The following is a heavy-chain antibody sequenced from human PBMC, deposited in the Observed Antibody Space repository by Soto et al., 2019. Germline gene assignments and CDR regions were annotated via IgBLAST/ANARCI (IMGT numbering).Heavy chain of an antibody. CDR1: GFTFTSSA. CDR3: AKAYSNYAGRFSYYYMDV. CDR2: IVVGSGNT. J-gene: IGHJ6*03. V-gene: IGHV1-58*02. Sequence: GASVKVSCEASGFTFTSSAMQWVRQARGQRLEWIGWIVVGSGNTNYAQKFQERVTITRDMSTSTAYMELSSLRSEDTAGYYNAKAYSNYAGRFSYYYMDVWGTGTMVTVSS. D-gene: IGHD4-4*01.